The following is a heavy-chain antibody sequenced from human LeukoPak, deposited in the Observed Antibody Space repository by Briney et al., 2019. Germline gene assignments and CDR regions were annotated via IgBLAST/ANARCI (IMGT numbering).Heavy chain of an antibody. Sequence: GASVKVSCKASGYTFTGYYMHWVRQAPGQGLEWMGWINPNSGGTNYAQKFQGRVTMTRDTSISTAYMELSRLRSDDTAVYYCARGSGYSYGSSDYWGQGTLVTVSS. CDR1: GYTFTGYY. CDR2: INPNSGGT. V-gene: IGHV1-2*02. D-gene: IGHD5-18*01. J-gene: IGHJ4*02. CDR3: ARGSGYSYGSSDY.